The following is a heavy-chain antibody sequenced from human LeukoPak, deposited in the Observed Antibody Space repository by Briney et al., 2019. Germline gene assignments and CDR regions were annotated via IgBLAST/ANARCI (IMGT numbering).Heavy chain of an antibody. CDR3: AKETGAGWFDP. CDR2: ISPSGDST. CDR1: GFSFTNYD. J-gene: IGHJ5*02. D-gene: IGHD1-14*01. Sequence: GGSLRLSCAVSGFSFTNYDMSWVRQAPGKGLEWVSTISPSGDSTSYAGSVRGRFTISRDNSNNTLFLQMNTLRLEDTAIYYCAKETGAGWFDPWGQGTLVTVSS. V-gene: IGHV3-23*01.